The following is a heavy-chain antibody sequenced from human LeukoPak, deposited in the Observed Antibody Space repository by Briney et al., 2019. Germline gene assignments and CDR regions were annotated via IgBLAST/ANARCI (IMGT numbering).Heavy chain of an antibody. Sequence: SQTLSLTCTVSGGSISSGDYYWRWIRQPPGKGLEWIGYIYYSGSTYYNPSLKSRVTISVDTSKNQFSLKLSSVTDADTAVYSCARGESYFDYWGQGTLVTVSS. V-gene: IGHV4-30-4*08. CDR1: GGSISSGDYY. J-gene: IGHJ4*02. D-gene: IGHD3-10*01. CDR3: ARGESYFDY. CDR2: IYYSGST.